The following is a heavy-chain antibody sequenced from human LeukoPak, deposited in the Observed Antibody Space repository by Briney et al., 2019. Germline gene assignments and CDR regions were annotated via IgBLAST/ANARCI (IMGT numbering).Heavy chain of an antibody. V-gene: IGHV1-2*02. CDR1: GYTFTGYY. D-gene: IGHD6-13*01. J-gene: IGHJ4*02. CDR3: ARLVIRAAAGTEGGDY. CDR2: INPNSGGT. Sequence: ASVKVSCKASGYTFTGYYMHWVRQAPGQGLEWMGWINPNSGGTNYAQKFQGRVTMTRDTSTNTAYMELSSLRSEDTAVYYCARLVIRAAAGTEGGDYWGQGTLVTVSS.